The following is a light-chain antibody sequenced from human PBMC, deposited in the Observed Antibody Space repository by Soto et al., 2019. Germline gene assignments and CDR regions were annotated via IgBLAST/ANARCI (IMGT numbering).Light chain of an antibody. CDR2: EVS. Sequence: QSALTQPASMSGSPGQSITISCTGTSSDVGSFDIVSWYQQHPDKAPKLIIYEVSKRPSGVSNRFSGSKSGNTAFLTVSGLQAEDEADYYCCSYAGRPYVFGTGTKLTVL. J-gene: IGLJ1*01. CDR3: CSYAGRPYV. V-gene: IGLV2-23*02. CDR1: SSDVGSFDI.